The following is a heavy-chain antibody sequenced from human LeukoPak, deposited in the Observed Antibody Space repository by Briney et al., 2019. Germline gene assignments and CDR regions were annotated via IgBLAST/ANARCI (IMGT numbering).Heavy chain of an antibody. V-gene: IGHV3-30*18. CDR2: ISTDGSNK. J-gene: IGHJ4*02. CDR1: GFTFSSYG. Sequence: PGRSLRLSCAASGFTFSSYGMDWVRQAPGKGLEWVASISTDGSNKNYADSVKGRFTISRGNSKNTLYPQMNSLRAEDTAVYYCAKDPRRGYSYGYRGGYFDYWGQGTLVTVSS. CDR3: AKDPRRGYSYGYRGGYFDY. D-gene: IGHD5-18*01.